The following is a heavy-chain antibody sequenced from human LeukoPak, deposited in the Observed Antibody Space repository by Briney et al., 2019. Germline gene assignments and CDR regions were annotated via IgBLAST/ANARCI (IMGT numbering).Heavy chain of an antibody. CDR3: ARGRRLGELSLPQHFDY. Sequence: GGSLRLSCAASGFAFSSYGMHWVRQAPGKGLEWVAVIWYDGSNKYYADSVKGRFTISRDNSKNTLYLQMNSLRAEDTAVYYCARGRRLGELSLPQHFDYWGQGTLVTVSS. V-gene: IGHV3-33*08. J-gene: IGHJ4*02. CDR2: IWYDGSNK. CDR1: GFAFSSYG. D-gene: IGHD3-16*02.